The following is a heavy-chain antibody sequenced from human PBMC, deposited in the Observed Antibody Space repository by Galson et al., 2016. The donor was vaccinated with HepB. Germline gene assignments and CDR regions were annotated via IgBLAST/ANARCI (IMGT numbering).Heavy chain of an antibody. D-gene: IGHD1-26*01. CDR3: ARGTLGTTATMAFDY. J-gene: IGHJ4*02. Sequence: SETLSLTCAVSDATISNDYWWSWVRQSPEKGFEWLGEIYQTGTANYNPSFTRRATISVDTSKNEISLRLDSVTAADTAVYYCARGTLGTTATMAFDYWGQGTPVSVSS. V-gene: IGHV4-4*02. CDR1: DATISNDYW. CDR2: IYQTGTA.